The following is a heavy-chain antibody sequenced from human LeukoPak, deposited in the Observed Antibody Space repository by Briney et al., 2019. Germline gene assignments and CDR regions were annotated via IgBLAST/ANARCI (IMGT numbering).Heavy chain of an antibody. CDR1: GGTFSSYA. J-gene: IGHJ4*02. Sequence: SVKVSCKASGGTFSSYAISWVRQAPGQGLEWMGRIIPIFGTANYAQKFQGRVTITTDESTSTAYMELSSLRAEDTAVYYCARGVRRLRTFDYWGQGTLVTVSS. CDR2: IIPIFGTA. CDR3: ARGVRRLRTFDY. V-gene: IGHV1-69*05.